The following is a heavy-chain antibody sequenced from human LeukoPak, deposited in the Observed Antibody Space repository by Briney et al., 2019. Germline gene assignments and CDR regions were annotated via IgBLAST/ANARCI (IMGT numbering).Heavy chain of an antibody. D-gene: IGHD2-21*02. CDR3: ARDRDAFDP. CDR1: GYTFTSYG. J-gene: IGHJ5*02. CDR2: ISAYNGNT. Sequence: ASVKVSCKASGYTFTSYGISWVRQAPGQGLEWMGWISAYNGNTNYAQKFQGRVTMTRDMSTSTVYMELSSLRSEDTAVYYCARDRDAFDPWGQGTLVTVSS. V-gene: IGHV1-18*01.